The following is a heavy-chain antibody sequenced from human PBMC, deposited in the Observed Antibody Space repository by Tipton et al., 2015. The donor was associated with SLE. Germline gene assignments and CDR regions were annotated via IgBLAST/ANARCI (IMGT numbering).Heavy chain of an antibody. Sequence: SLRLSCAASGFPFSDYGINWVRQAPGKGLEWVAVILYDGSNQYYADSVKGRFTISRDNAKNSLYLQMNSLRAEDTAVYHCARVATDYYYYYYYMDVWGKGTTVTVSS. CDR3: ARVATDYYYYYYYMDV. J-gene: IGHJ6*03. V-gene: IGHV3-33*01. CDR1: GFPFSDYG. CDR2: ILYDGSNQ. D-gene: IGHD5-12*01.